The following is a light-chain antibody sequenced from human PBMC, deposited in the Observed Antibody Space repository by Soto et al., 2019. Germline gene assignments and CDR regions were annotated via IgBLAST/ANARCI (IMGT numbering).Light chain of an antibody. CDR2: DAS. CDR3: QQFGLSPT. CDR1: QSISSW. Sequence: DIQMTQSPSTLSASVGDRVTITCRASQSISSWLAWYQQKPGKAPKLLIYDASSLESGVPSRFSGSGSGTEFTLTISSLQPDDFAVYYCQQFGLSPTFGGGTKVEIK. V-gene: IGKV1-5*01. J-gene: IGKJ4*01.